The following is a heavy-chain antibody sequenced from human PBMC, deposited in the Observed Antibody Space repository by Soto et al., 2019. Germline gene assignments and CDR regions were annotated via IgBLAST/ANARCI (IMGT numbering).Heavy chain of an antibody. CDR2: IYHSGST. CDR1: GGYISSSYW. D-gene: IGHD3-22*01. J-gene: IGHJ3*02. CDR3: ARRRITMIVVVFDAFDI. V-gene: IGHV4-4*02. Sequence: QVQLQESGPGLVKPSGTLSLTCAVSGGYISSSYWWSWVRQPPGKGLEWIGEIYHSGSTNYNPSLKSRVTISVDKSKNQFSLKLSSVTAADTAVYYCARRRITMIVVVFDAFDIWGQGTMVTVSS.